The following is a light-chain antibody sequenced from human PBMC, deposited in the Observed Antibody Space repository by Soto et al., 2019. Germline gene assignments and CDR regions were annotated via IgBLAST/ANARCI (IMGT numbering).Light chain of an antibody. Sequence: QSALTQPASASGSPGQSVTISCTGTSSDIGGYNFVSWYRQHPVKAPKLMIFEVSKRPSGVPDRFSGSKFGNTASLTVSGLQTEDEADYYCTSFARRSKLLFGRGTKLTVL. J-gene: IGLJ3*02. CDR3: TSFARRSKLL. CDR2: EVS. CDR1: SSDIGGYNF. V-gene: IGLV2-8*01.